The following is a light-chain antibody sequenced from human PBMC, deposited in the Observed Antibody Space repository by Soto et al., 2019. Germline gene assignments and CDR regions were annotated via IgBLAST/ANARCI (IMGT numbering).Light chain of an antibody. Sequence: EIVLTQSPATLSLSPGERATLSCRASQSVSSSYLAWYQQKPGQAPRLLIYGPSNRATGIPDRFSGSGSGSVFTLTSSRLVPEDFAVYCCQEYDCSPPVTFGGGTKVEIK. V-gene: IGKV3-20*01. J-gene: IGKJ4*01. CDR2: GPS. CDR3: QEYDCSPPVT. CDR1: QSVSSSY.